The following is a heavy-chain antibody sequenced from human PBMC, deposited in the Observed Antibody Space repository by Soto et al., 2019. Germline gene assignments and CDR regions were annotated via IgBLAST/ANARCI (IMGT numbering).Heavy chain of an antibody. D-gene: IGHD3-22*01. CDR2: INPNSGGT. V-gene: IGHV1-2*04. CDR3: ARGYYYDSSGYENAFDI. CDR1: GYTFTSYA. Sequence: GASVKVSCKASGYTFTSYAMHWVRQAPGQRLEWMGWINPNSGGTNYAQKFQGWVTMTRDTSISTAYMELSRLRSDDTAVYYCARGYYYDSSGYENAFDIWGQGTMVTVSS. J-gene: IGHJ3*02.